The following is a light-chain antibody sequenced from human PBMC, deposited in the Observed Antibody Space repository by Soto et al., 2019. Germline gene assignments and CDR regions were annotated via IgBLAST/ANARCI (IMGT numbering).Light chain of an antibody. Sequence: EIVMTQSPATLSVSPGERATLSCRASQSISSNLGWYQQKPGQAPRLLNYGASTRATGIPARFSGSGSGTEFTLAITSLQSADFAVYYCQQYDKWPITFGQGTRLEIK. CDR3: QQYDKWPIT. V-gene: IGKV3-15*01. CDR1: QSISSN. CDR2: GAS. J-gene: IGKJ5*01.